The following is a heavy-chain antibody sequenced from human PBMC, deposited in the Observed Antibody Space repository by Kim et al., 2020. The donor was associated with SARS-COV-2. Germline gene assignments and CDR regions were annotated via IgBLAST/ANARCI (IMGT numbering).Heavy chain of an antibody. CDR3: ARAQSYGIVVVVAATPDY. CDR2: ISSSSSYI. CDR1: GFTFSSYS. Sequence: GGSLRLSCAASGFTFSSYSMNWVRQAPGKGLEWVSSISSSSSYIYYADSVKGRFTISRDNAKNSLYLQMNSLRAEDTAVYYCARAQSYGIVVVVAATPDYWGQGTLVTVSS. D-gene: IGHD2-15*01. J-gene: IGHJ4*02. V-gene: IGHV3-21*01.